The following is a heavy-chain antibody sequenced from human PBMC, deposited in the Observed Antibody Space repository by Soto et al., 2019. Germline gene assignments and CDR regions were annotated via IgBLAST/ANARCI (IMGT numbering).Heavy chain of an antibody. D-gene: IGHD2-2*01. Sequence: PVGSLRLSCAVSGSYFNNYGINWVRQPPGKGLEWVSSVSKSDYTYYSDSVRGRFTISRDNAKNSVSLQMNSLRAEDTAVYYCAREDSIIIPAVSDFWGQGTLVTVSS. CDR1: GSYFNNYG. V-gene: IGHV3-21*01. J-gene: IGHJ4*02. CDR2: VSKSDYT. CDR3: AREDSIIIPAVSDF.